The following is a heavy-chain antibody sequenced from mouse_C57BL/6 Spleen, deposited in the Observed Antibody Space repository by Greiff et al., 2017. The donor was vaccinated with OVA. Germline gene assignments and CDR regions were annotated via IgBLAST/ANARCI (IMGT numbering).Heavy chain of an antibody. CDR2: ISRGSSTI. CDR3: ARGKYYFDY. Sequence: EVQLVESGGGLVKPGGSLKLSCAASGFTFSDYGMHWVRQAPEQGLEWVAYISRGSSTIYYADTVKGRFTMTGDNAKNTLFLQMTSLRSEDAAMYYCARGKYYFDYWGQGTTLTVSS. CDR1: GFTFSDYG. V-gene: IGHV5-17*01. J-gene: IGHJ2*01.